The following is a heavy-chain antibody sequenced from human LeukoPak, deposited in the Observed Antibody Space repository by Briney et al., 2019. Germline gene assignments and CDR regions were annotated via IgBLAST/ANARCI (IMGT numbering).Heavy chain of an antibody. CDR2: ISHSGSTI. D-gene: IGHD3-10*01. Sequence: GGSLRLSCAASGFTFSDYYLSWIRQAPGKGLEWVSYISHSGSTIYYADSVKGRFTISRDNAKNSLYLQMNSLRAEDTAVYYCARGLQLLWFGEFYVWGQGTTVTVSS. CDR3: ARGLQLLWFGEFYV. V-gene: IGHV3-11*01. CDR1: GFTFSDYY. J-gene: IGHJ6*02.